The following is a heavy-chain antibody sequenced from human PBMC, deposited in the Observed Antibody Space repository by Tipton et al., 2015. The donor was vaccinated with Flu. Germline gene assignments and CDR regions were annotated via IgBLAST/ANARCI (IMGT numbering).Heavy chain of an antibody. J-gene: IGHJ5*02. CDR1: GYSIRSASS. CDR3: ARRDYSNYVSEPKNWFDP. CDR2: IHKTGIT. Sequence: TLSLTCSVSGYSIRSASSWGWVGRPPGRGLEWIGNIHKTGITYLNPSLTGRVTITVDTSKNQFSLRLTSVTAADTAVYYCARRDYSNYVSEPKNWFDPWGQGTQVTVSS. D-gene: IGHD4-11*01. V-gene: IGHV4-38-2*01.